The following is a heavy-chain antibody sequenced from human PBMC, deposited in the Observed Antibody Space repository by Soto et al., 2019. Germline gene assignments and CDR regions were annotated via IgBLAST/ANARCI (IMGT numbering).Heavy chain of an antibody. J-gene: IGHJ3*02. CDR3: ARAAGWSSGYYDAFDI. D-gene: IGHD3-22*01. V-gene: IGHV1-69*13. Sequence: ASVKVSCKASGGTFSSYAISWVRQAPGQGLEWMGGIIPIFGTANYAQKFQGRVTITADESTSTAYMELSSLRSEDTAVYYCARAAGWSSGYYDAFDIWGQGTMVTVSS. CDR1: GGTFSSYA. CDR2: IIPIFGTA.